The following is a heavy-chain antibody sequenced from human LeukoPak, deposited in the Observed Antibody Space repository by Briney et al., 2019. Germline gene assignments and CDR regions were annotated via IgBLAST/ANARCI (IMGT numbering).Heavy chain of an antibody. CDR2: INQDGSEK. CDR1: GFTFSSYW. Sequence: GGALRLSCAASGFTFSSYWMSWVRQAPGKGREWVANINQDGSEKNYVDSGKGRFTIYRDKAKNSLYLQMNSLRDKDTAVYSCATEGYCSGGSCYSSGAFDIWGQGTMVTVSS. J-gene: IGHJ3*02. CDR3: ATEGYCSGGSCYSSGAFDI. D-gene: IGHD2-15*01. V-gene: IGHV3-7*05.